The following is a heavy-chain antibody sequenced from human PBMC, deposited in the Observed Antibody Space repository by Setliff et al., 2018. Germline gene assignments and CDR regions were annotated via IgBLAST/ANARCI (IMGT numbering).Heavy chain of an antibody. D-gene: IGHD1-26*01. V-gene: IGHV1-69*13. J-gene: IGHJ4*02. CDR1: GGTFRTDG. Sequence: EASVKVSCKASGGTFRTDGFNWVRQAPGQGLEWMGRIIPVFRSAKYAQKFQGRVTISADESSSTAYMELSSLRSEDTAVYYCARAGDAASGRKGVFEYWGQGTAVTVSS. CDR3: ARAGDAASGRKGVFEY. CDR2: IIPVFRSA.